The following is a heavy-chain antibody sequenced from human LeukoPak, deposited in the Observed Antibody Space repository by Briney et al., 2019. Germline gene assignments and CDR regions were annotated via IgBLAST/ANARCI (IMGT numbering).Heavy chain of an antibody. Sequence: GGSLRLSCAASGFTFSSYAMHWVRQAPGKGLEWVAVISYDGSNKYYADSVKGRFTISRDNSKNTLYLQMNSLRAEDTAVYYCARSTGPIDYWGQGTLVTVSS. V-gene: IGHV3-30*04. J-gene: IGHJ4*02. D-gene: IGHD1-1*01. CDR1: GFTFSSYA. CDR3: ARSTGPIDY. CDR2: ISYDGSNK.